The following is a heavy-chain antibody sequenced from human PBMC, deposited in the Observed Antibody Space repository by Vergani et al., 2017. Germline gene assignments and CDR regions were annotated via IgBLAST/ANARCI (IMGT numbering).Heavy chain of an antibody. D-gene: IGHD3-22*01. J-gene: IGHJ4*02. V-gene: IGHV3-66*02. CDR2: IYSGGST. CDR3: ARDSYDSSGYYFRPVDY. CDR1: GFTVSSNY. Sequence: EVQLVESGGGLVQPGGSLRLSCAASGFTVSSNYMSWVRQAPGKGLEWVSVIYSGGSTYYADSVKGRFTISRDNSKNTLYLQMNSLRAEDTAVYYCARDSYDSSGYYFRPVDYWGQGTLVTVSS.